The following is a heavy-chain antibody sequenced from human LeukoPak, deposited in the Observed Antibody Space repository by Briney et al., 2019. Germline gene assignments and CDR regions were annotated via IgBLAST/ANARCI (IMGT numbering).Heavy chain of an antibody. CDR1: GFTFSSYS. D-gene: IGHD3-10*01. V-gene: IGHV3-48*04. CDR3: ARSITMVRGVIPYYFDY. J-gene: IGHJ4*02. CDR2: ISSSSSTI. Sequence: AGGSLRLSCAASGFTFSSYSMNWVRQAPGKGLEWVSYISSSSSTIYYADSVKGRFTISRDNAKNSLYLQMNSLRAEDTAVYYCARSITMVRGVIPYYFDYWGQGTLVTVSS.